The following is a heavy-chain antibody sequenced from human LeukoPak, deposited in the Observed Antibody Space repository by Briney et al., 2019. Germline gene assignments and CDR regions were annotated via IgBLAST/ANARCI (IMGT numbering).Heavy chain of an antibody. CDR3: ARDRPGGIPLRVAFDI. V-gene: IGHV3-7*01. D-gene: IGHD2-15*01. CDR2: IKQDGSEK. J-gene: IGHJ3*02. Sequence: PGGSLRLSCAASGFTFSSYWMSWVRQAPGKGLEWVANIKQDGSEKYYVDSVKGRFTISRDNAKNSLYLQMNSLRAEDTAVYYCARDRPGGIPLRVAFDIWGQGTMVTVSS. CDR1: GFTFSSYW.